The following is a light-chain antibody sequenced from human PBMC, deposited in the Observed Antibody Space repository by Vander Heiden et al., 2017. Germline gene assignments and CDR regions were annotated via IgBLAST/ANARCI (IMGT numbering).Light chain of an antibody. Sequence: DIQMTQSPSSLSASIGDRVTITCRASQTINTYLNWYQQKPGEAPKLLIYSAFNLQDGVRSRFSGSSSGTNFTLIISRLQPEDFASYSCQQRDSTMWTFGQGTKVEVK. CDR1: QTINTY. J-gene: IGKJ1*01. CDR3: QQRDSTMWT. V-gene: IGKV1-39*01. CDR2: SAF.